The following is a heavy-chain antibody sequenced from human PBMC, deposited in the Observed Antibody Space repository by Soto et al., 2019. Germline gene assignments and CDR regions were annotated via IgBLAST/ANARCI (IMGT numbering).Heavy chain of an antibody. Sequence: GGSLRLSCAASGFTFSSYAMSWVRQAPGKGLEWASAISGSGGSTYYADSVKGRFTISRDNSKNTLYLQMNSLRAEDTAVYYCAKPHFSYCSSTSCYSWAEYSIGYWGQGTLVTVSS. CDR2: ISGSGGST. CDR3: AKPHFSYCSSTSCYSWAEYSIGY. D-gene: IGHD2-2*01. J-gene: IGHJ4*02. V-gene: IGHV3-23*01. CDR1: GFTFSSYA.